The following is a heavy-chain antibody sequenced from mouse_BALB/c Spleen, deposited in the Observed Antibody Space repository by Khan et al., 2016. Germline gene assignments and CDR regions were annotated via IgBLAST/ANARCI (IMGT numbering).Heavy chain of an antibody. D-gene: IGHD1-2*01. CDR2: ISYSGST. V-gene: IGHV3-8*02. J-gene: IGHJ4*01. Sequence: EVQLQESGPSLVKPSQTLSLTCSVTGDSITSGYWNWIRKFPGNKLEYMGYISYSGSTYYNPSLKSRISITRDTSKNQYYRQLNSVTTEDTATYYYASGITTAPYAMDYWGQGTSVTVSS. CDR1: GDSITSGY. CDR3: ASGITTAPYAMDY.